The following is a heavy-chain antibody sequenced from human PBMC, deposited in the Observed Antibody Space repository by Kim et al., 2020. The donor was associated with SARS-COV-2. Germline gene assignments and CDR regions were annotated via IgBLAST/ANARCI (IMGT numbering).Heavy chain of an antibody. CDR3: AREQPQSADAFDI. CDR1: GGSISSGGYY. CDR2: IYYSGST. V-gene: IGHV4-31*03. J-gene: IGHJ3*02. D-gene: IGHD6-13*01. Sequence: SETLSLTCTVSGGSISSGGYYWSWIRQHPGKGLEWIGYIYYSGSTYYNPSLKSRVTISVDTSKNQFSLKLSSVTAADTAVYYCAREQPQSADAFDIWGQGTMVTVSS.